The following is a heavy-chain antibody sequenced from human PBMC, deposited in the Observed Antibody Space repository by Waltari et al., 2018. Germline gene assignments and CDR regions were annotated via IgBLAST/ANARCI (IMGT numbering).Heavy chain of an antibody. D-gene: IGHD2-21*01. J-gene: IGHJ4*02. CDR2: IFPAGGT. Sequence: EVQLVESGGGLVQPGGSLRLSCAASGLTVSSNYMNWVRQVPGKGLEWVSVIFPAGGTFYADSVKGRFTISRHNFGNTLYLQMDSLRAEDTAVYYCARGDSIEDWGQGTLVTVSS. V-gene: IGHV3-53*04. CDR3: ARGDSIED. CDR1: GLTVSSNY.